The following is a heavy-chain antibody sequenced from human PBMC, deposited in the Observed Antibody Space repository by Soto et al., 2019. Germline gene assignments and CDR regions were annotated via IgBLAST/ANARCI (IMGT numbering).Heavy chain of an antibody. Sequence: EVQLVESGGGLVQPGGSLRLSCAASGFTFGSYWINWVRQTPGKGLEWVANIKGDGSEKYYVDSLKGRFTISRDNAKNSLYLHMNSLRAEDTAVYYWVRGTMAPGLDHWGQGTLVTVSS. CDR1: GFTFGSYW. J-gene: IGHJ4*02. D-gene: IGHD3-3*01. V-gene: IGHV3-7*01. CDR3: VRGTMAPGLDH. CDR2: IKGDGSEK.